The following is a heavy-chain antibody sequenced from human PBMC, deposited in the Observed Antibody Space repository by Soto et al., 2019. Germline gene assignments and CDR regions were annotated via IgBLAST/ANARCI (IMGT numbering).Heavy chain of an antibody. D-gene: IGHD6-19*01. CDR3: PRNVQWLVTFDY. CDR1: GCSISSYY. CDR2: IYYRGST. Sequence: QVQLQESGPGLVKPSETLSLTCTVSGCSISSYYWNWIRQPPGQGLEWIGYIYYRGSTKYNPSLKSRVTISVDTSKNQFSLKLRSVTAADTAVYYCPRNVQWLVTFDYWGQGPLVTVSS. J-gene: IGHJ4*02. V-gene: IGHV4-59*08.